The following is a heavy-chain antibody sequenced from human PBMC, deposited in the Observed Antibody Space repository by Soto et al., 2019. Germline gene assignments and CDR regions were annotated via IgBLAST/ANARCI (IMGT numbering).Heavy chain of an antibody. V-gene: IGHV1-3*01. CDR1: GFTFTDYA. D-gene: IGHD1-1*01. J-gene: IGHJ4*02. CDR3: VRGRWTQTTADYYLDY. CDR2: INAGNGKT. Sequence: QVQLAQSGAEMKKPGASVKVSCKASGFTFTDYAMHWVRQAPGQRLEWLGWINAGNGKTKYSQNFQGRVTITRDTSASTAYMDLSSLRSEDTAVYYCVRGRWTQTTADYYLDYWGQGTLVSVSS.